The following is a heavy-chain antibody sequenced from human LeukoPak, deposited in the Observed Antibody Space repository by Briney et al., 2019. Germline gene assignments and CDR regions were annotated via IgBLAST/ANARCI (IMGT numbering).Heavy chain of an antibody. J-gene: IGHJ4*02. D-gene: IGHD3-10*01. V-gene: IGHV1-46*01. CDR1: GYTFTSYY. CDR3: ARGGRGLWDYGSGIRRRFDY. Sequence: ASVKVSCKASGYTFTSYYMHWVRQAPGQGLEWMGIINPSGGSTSYAQKFQGRVTMTRDTSTSTVYMGLSSLRSEDTAVYYCARGGRGLWDYGSGIRRRFDYWGQGTLVTVSS. CDR2: INPSGGST.